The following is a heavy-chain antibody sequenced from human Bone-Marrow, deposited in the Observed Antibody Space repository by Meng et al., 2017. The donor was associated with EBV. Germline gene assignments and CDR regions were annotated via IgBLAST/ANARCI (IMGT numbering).Heavy chain of an antibody. D-gene: IGHD6-13*01. CDR3: ARFGPGIAGKGGDY. Sequence: GQLVQSGDEVKKPGASVKVSCKASGYTFTSYDINWVRQATGQGLEWMGWMNPNSGNTGYAQKFQGRVTMTRNTSISTAYMELRSLRSDDTAVYYCARFGPGIAGKGGDYWGQGTLVTVSS. V-gene: IGHV1-8*01. J-gene: IGHJ4*02. CDR2: MNPNSGNT. CDR1: GYTFTSYD.